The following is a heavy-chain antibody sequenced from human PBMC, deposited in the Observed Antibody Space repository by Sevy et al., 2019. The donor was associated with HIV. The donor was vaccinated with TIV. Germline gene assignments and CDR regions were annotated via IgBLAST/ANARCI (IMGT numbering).Heavy chain of an antibody. V-gene: IGHV3-30-3*01. D-gene: IGHD1-1*01. Sequence: GGSVRLSCAASGFTFSYFSMHWVRQAPGKGLEWVATISYDGSNEHYADSVKGRFTISRDNSKNALYLQMNSLRAEDTAVYSCALERLSSDVAEYFENWGQGTLVTVSS. J-gene: IGHJ1*01. CDR2: ISYDGSNE. CDR1: GFTFSYFS. CDR3: ALERLSSDVAEYFEN.